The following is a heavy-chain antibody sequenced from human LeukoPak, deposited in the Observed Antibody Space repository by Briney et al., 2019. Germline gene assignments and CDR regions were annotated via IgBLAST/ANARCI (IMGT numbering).Heavy chain of an antibody. CDR1: GGSISSGDYY. CDR3: ARSGVVPAATDY. CDR2: IYYSGST. J-gene: IGHJ4*02. D-gene: IGHD2-2*01. V-gene: IGHV4-30-4*01. Sequence: PSQTLSLTCTVSGGSISSGDYYWSWIRQPPGKGLEWIGYIYYSGSTYYNPSLKSRVTISVDTSKNQFSLKLSSVTAADTAVYYCARSGVVPAATDYWGQGTLVTVSS.